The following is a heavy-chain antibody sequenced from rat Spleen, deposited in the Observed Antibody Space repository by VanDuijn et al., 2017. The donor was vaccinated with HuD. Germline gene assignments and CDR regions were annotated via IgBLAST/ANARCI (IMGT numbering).Heavy chain of an antibody. CDR1: GFTYSNYV. CDR3: AKRSITNDWFAY. V-gene: IGHV5S13*01. Sequence: EVQLVESGGGLVQPGRSLKLSCAASGFTYSNYVMAWVRQAPTKGLEWVASISTGGGNTYYRDSVKGRFTISRDNAKNTLYLQMDSLRSEDTATYYCAKRSITNDWFAYWGQGTLVTVSS. CDR2: ISTGGGNT. J-gene: IGHJ3*01. D-gene: IGHD1-4*01.